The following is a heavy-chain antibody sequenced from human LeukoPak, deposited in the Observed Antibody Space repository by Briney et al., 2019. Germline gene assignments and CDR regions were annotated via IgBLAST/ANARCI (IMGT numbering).Heavy chain of an antibody. CDR2: ISYDGSNK. CDR3: GGGQLWFRVTQFDP. Sequence: PGGSLRLSCAASGFTFSSYGMHWVRQAPGKGLEWVAVISYDGSNKYYADSVKGRFTISRDNSKNTLYLQMNSLRAEDTAVYAKGGGQLWFRVTQFDPWGQGTLVTVSS. D-gene: IGHD5-18*01. V-gene: IGHV3-30*03. CDR1: GFTFSSYG. J-gene: IGHJ5*02.